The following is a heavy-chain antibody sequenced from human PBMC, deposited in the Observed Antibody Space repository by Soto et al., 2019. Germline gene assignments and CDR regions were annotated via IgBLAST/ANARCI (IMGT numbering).Heavy chain of an antibody. D-gene: IGHD2-15*01. V-gene: IGHV3-23*01. Sequence: GGSLRLSCAASGFTFSSYAMSWVRQAPGKGLEWVSAISGSGGSTYYADSVKGRFTISRDNSKNTLYLQMNSLRAEDTAVYYCAKDNRYCSGGSCYSGLDYWGQGTLVTVSS. CDR2: ISGSGGST. CDR1: GFTFSSYA. CDR3: AKDNRYCSGGSCYSGLDY. J-gene: IGHJ4*02.